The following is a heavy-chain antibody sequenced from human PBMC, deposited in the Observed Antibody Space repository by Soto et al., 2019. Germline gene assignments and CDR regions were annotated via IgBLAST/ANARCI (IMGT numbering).Heavy chain of an antibody. CDR2: ISYDGSKK. J-gene: IGHJ3*02. CDR3: ARDQDYDDSSGSDTFDI. V-gene: IGHV3-30-3*01. Sequence: QVQLVESGGGVVQPGRSLRLSCAASGFTFSSYAMHWVRQAPGKGLEWVAVISYDGSKKFSADSVKGRFTISRDNSKNXLYLQMNSLRAEDTAVYYCARDQDYDDSSGSDTFDIWGQGTMVTVSS. D-gene: IGHD3-22*01. CDR1: GFTFSSYA.